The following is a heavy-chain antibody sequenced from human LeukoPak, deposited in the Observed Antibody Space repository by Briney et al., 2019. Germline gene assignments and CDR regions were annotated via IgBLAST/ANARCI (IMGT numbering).Heavy chain of an antibody. D-gene: IGHD6-13*01. Sequence: SETLSLTCTVSGGSITSRGYSWGWFRHPPGKSLEWIGSFYYSGNTYFNPSLKSRVTISVDTSNNQFSLKLSSVTAADTAVYYCARSEQPTYFDSWGQGTLVTVSS. V-gene: IGHV4-39*01. J-gene: IGHJ4*02. CDR1: GGSITSRGYS. CDR2: FYYSGNT. CDR3: ARSEQPTYFDS.